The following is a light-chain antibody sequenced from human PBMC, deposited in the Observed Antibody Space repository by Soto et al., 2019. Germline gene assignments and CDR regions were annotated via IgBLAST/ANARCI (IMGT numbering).Light chain of an antibody. J-gene: IGLJ1*01. CDR3: CSYTTTTAYV. V-gene: IGLV2-14*03. CDR2: GVT. CDR1: SSDIGSYNY. Sequence: QSALTQPASVSGSPGQSITISCTGTSSDIGSYNYISWYQQYPDEGPKLMIYGVTNRPSGVSNRFSGSKSGYTASLTISGLQAEDEADYYCCSYTTTTAYVFGTGTKLTVL.